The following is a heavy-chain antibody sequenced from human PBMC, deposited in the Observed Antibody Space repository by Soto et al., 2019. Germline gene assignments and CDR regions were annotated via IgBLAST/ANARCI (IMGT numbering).Heavy chain of an antibody. V-gene: IGHV3-21*01. D-gene: IGHD2-15*01. CDR2: ISSSSSYI. Sequence: PGGSLRLSCAASGFTFSSYSMNWVRQAPGKGLEWVSSISSSSSYIYYADSVKGRFTISRDNAKNSLYLQMNSLRAEDTAVYYCARDLDCSGGSCYGIDYWGQGTLVTVSS. CDR1: GFTFSSYS. J-gene: IGHJ4*02. CDR3: ARDLDCSGGSCYGIDY.